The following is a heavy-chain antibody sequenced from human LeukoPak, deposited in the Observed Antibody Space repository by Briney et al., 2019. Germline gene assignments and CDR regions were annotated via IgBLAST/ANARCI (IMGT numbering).Heavy chain of an antibody. V-gene: IGHV3-30*18. CDR1: GFTFSSYC. J-gene: IGHJ4*02. CDR3: AKDQDGGNLDY. D-gene: IGHD4-23*01. CDR2: ISYDGSNK. Sequence: PGRSLRLFCTASGFTFSSYCMHWVRQAPGKGLEWVAVISYDGSNKYYADSVKGRFTISRDNSKNTLYLQMNSLRAEDTAVYYCAKDQDGGNLDYWGQGTLVTVSS.